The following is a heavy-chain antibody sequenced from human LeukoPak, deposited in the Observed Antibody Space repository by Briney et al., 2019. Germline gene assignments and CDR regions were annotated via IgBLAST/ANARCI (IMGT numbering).Heavy chain of an antibody. V-gene: IGHV1-69*01. CDR1: GGTFSSYA. CDR2: IIPIFGTA. Sequence: ASVKVSCKASGGTFSSYAISWVRQAPGQGLEWMGGIIPIFGTANYAQKFQGRVTITADESTSTAYMELSSLRSEDTAVYYCARDPRNRGPNWFDPWGQGTLVNVSS. CDR3: ARDPRNRGPNWFDP. D-gene: IGHD1-14*01. J-gene: IGHJ5*02.